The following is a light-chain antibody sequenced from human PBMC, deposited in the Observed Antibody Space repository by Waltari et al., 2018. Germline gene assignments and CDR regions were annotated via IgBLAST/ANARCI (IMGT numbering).Light chain of an antibody. J-gene: IGLJ3*02. CDR3: ASFISGSTSSVL. Sequence: QSALTQPASVSGSPGKSITISCTGTSSDIGAFNSVSWYQQHPGKAPKVLIYYVTNRPSGVSYRFSGSKSGNTASLTISGLQAEDEAYYHCASFISGSTSSVLFGGGTKLTVL. CDR1: SSDIGAFNS. V-gene: IGLV2-14*03. CDR2: YVT.